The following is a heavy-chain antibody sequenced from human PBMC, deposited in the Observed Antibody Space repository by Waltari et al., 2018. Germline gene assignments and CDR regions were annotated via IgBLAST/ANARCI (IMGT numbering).Heavy chain of an antibody. CDR2: ISSSGSTI. D-gene: IGHD1-20*01. J-gene: IGHJ6*02. CDR3: ARSSVTGTTYYYYYYGMDV. Sequence: EVQLVESGGGLVQPGGSLRLSCAASGFTFSSYEMNWVRQAPGKGLELVSYISSSGSTINYADSVKGRFTISRDNAKNSLYLQMNSLRAEDTAVYYCARSSVTGTTYYYYYYGMDVWGQGTTVTVSS. CDR1: GFTFSSYE. V-gene: IGHV3-48*03.